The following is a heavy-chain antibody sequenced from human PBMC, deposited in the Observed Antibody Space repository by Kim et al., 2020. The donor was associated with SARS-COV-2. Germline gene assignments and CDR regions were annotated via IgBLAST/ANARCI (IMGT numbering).Heavy chain of an antibody. Sequence: SETLSLTCTVSGGSISSSSYYWGWIRQPPGKGLEWIGSIYYSGSTYYNPSLKSRVTISVDTSKNQFSLKLSSVTAADTAVYYCARHCRGFTTLYYFDYWGQGTLVTVSS. CDR2: IYYSGST. V-gene: IGHV4-39*01. J-gene: IGHJ4*02. D-gene: IGHD3-10*01. CDR3: ARHCRGFTTLYYFDY. CDR1: GGSISSSSYY.